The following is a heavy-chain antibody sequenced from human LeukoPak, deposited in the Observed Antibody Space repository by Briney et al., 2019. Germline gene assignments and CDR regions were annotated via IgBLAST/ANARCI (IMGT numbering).Heavy chain of an antibody. J-gene: IGHJ4*02. CDR3: VRIVGHTTTDF. V-gene: IGHV3-30-3*01. CDR1: GFSLSSYA. Sequence: GGSLRLSCEASGFSLSSYAFHWVRQAPGKGLEWVSFVSFDGRNKNYADSVRGRFTVSRDNSKNTLYLQMNSVTYEDTAVYFCVRIVGHTTTDFWGQGTIVTVSS. D-gene: IGHD1-26*01. CDR2: VSFDGRNK.